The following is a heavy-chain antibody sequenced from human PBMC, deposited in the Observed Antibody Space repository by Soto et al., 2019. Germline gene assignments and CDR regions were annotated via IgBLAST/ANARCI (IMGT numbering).Heavy chain of an antibody. Sequence: GESLRPSCTFSGLPFSSYAMHWVRHAPETGLEWVALISYDGSDKDDADSVKGQFTISRDNSRNTLFLQMNSLRAEDTAVYYCARDYYKYYDSSGYYRSPAYWGQGTLVTVSS. CDR1: GLPFSSYA. J-gene: IGHJ4*02. CDR2: ISYDGSDK. V-gene: IGHV3-30-3*01. CDR3: ARDYYKYYDSSGYYRSPAY. D-gene: IGHD3-22*01.